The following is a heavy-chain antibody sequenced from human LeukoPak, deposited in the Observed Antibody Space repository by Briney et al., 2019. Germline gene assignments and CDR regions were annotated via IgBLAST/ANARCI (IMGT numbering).Heavy chain of an antibody. CDR2: IYYSGST. J-gene: IGHJ5*02. CDR1: GGSISSYY. V-gene: IGHV4-59*01. Sequence: TSETLSLTCTVSGGSISSYYWSWIRQPPGKGLEWIGYIYYSGSTNYNPSLKSRVTISVDTSKNQFSLKLSSVTAADTAVYYCARSSRFLEWRYNWFDPWGQGTLVTVSS. CDR3: ARSSRFLEWRYNWFDP. D-gene: IGHD3-3*01.